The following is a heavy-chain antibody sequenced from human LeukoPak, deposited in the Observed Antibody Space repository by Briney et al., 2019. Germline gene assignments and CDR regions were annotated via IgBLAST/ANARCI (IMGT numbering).Heavy chain of an antibody. CDR3: AKGESIAAAGTGTGVY. CDR2: ISSSSSYI. J-gene: IGHJ4*02. V-gene: IGHV3-21*01. CDR1: GFTFSSYS. Sequence: GGSLRLSCAASGFTFSSYSMNWVRQAPGKGLEWVSSISSSSSYIYYADSVKGRFTISRDNAKNSLYLQMNSLRAEDTAVYYCAKGESIAAAGTGTGVYWGQGTLVTVSS. D-gene: IGHD6-13*01.